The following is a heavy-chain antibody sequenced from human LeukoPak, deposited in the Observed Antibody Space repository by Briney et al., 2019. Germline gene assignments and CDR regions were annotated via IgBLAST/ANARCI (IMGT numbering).Heavy chain of an antibody. D-gene: IGHD3-10*01. Sequence: ASAKVSCKASGYTFTSYYMHWVPQAPGQGLEWMGIINPSGGSTSYAQKFQGRVTMTRDTSTSTVYMELSSLRSEDRAVYYCARHTMVRGVERAFDIWGQGTMVTVSS. J-gene: IGHJ3*02. CDR2: INPSGGST. CDR3: ARHTMVRGVERAFDI. CDR1: GYTFTSYY. V-gene: IGHV1-46*01.